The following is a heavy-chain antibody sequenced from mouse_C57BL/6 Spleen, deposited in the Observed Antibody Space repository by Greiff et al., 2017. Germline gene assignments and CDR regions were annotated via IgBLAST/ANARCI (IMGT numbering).Heavy chain of an antibody. V-gene: IGHV1-64*01. CDR3: SRSTSVVATDFDY. D-gene: IGHD1-1*01. CDR2: IHPNSGST. CDR1: GYTFTSYW. J-gene: IGHJ2*01. Sequence: QVQLQQPGAELVKPGASVKLSCKASGYTFTSYWMHWVKQRPGQGLEWIGMIHPNSGSTNYNEKFKSKATLTVDKSSSTAYMHLSSLTSEDSAVSYFSRSTSVVATDFDYWGQGTTLTVSS.